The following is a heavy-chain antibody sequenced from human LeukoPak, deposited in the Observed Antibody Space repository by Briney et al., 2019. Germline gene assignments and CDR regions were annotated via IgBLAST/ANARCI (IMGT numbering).Heavy chain of an antibody. J-gene: IGHJ5*02. D-gene: IGHD2-2*01. V-gene: IGHV4-59*01. CDR2: IYYSGST. Sequence: SETLSLTCTVSGDSISSYYWSWIRQPPGKGLEWIGYIYYSGSTNYNPSLKSRVTISVDTSKNQFSLKLSSVTAADTAVYYCARDTSGVNWFDPWGQGTLVTVSS. CDR3: ARDTSGVNWFDP. CDR1: GDSISSYY.